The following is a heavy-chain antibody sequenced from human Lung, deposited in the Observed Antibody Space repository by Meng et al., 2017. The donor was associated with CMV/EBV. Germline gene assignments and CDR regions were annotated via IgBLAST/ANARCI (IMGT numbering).Heavy chain of an antibody. CDR3: AKASGYSSGWSKFDY. CDR2: ISWNSGSI. J-gene: IGHJ4*02. V-gene: IGHV3-9*01. CDR1: GFPFDDYA. D-gene: IGHD6-19*01. Sequence: SXAASGFPFDDYAMHWVRQAPGKGLEWVSGISWNSGSIGYADSVKGRFTISRDNAKNSLYLQMNSLRAEDTALYYCAKASGYSSGWSKFDYWGQGTXVTVSS.